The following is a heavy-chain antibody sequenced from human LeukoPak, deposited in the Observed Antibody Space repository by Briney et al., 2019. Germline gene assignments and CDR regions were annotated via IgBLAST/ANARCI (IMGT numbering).Heavy chain of an antibody. V-gene: IGHV3-7*01. Sequence: PGGSLRLSCAASGFTLSSYWMSWVRQAPGKGLEWVANIKQDGSEKYYVDSVKGRFTISRDNAKNSLYLQMNSLRAEDTAVYYCARAGDITIFGVVTEANFDYWGQGTLVTVSS. CDR1: GFTLSSYW. CDR2: IKQDGSEK. J-gene: IGHJ4*02. D-gene: IGHD3-3*01. CDR3: ARAGDITIFGVVTEANFDY.